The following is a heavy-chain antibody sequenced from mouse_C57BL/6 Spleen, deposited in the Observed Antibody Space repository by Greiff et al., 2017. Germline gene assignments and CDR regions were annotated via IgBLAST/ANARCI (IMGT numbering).Heavy chain of an antibody. CDR3: AREGNYYGSSYDYAMDY. Sequence: EVQLVESGPGLVKPSQSLSLTCSVTGYSITSGYYWNWIRQFPGNKLEWMGYISYDGSNNYNPSLKNRISITRDTSKNQFFLKLNSVTTEDTATYYCAREGNYYGSSYDYAMDYWGQGTSVTVSS. J-gene: IGHJ4*01. CDR2: ISYDGSN. D-gene: IGHD1-1*01. V-gene: IGHV3-6*01. CDR1: GYSITSGYY.